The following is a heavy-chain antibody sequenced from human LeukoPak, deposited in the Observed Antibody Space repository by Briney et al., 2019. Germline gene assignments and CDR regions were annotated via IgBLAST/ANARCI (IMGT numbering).Heavy chain of an antibody. D-gene: IGHD2-2*01. CDR3: ASFNSDIVVVPAAMTGMDV. J-gene: IGHJ6*02. V-gene: IGHV1-69*04. CDR1: GGTFSSYA. Sequence: ASVKVSCKASGGTFSSYAIRWVRQAPGQGLEWMGRIIPISGIANYAQKFQGRVTITEDKSTSTAYMELSSLRSEDTAVYYCASFNSDIVVVPAAMTGMDVWGQGTTVTVSS. CDR2: IIPISGIA.